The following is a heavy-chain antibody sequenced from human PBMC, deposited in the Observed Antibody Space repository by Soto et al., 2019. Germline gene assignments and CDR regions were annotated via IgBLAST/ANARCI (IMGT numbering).Heavy chain of an antibody. CDR2: INHSGST. J-gene: IGHJ4*02. D-gene: IGHD6-13*01. V-gene: IGHV4-34*01. CDR3: ARGRRGYSSSWYDY. CDR1: TGSFSGYS. Sequence: QVQLQQWGAGLLKPSETLSLTCAVYTGSFSGYSWSGIGRPPGKGLEWIGEINHSGSTNNNPSLKSRVTISVDTSKNQLSLKLSSVTAADTAVYYCARGRRGYSSSWYDYWGQGTLVTVSS.